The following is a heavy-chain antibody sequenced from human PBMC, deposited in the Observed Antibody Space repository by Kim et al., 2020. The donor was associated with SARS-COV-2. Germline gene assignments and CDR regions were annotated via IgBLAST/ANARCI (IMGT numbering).Heavy chain of an antibody. CDR3: GSHMCRSGVGYICDF. CDR1: GGSITTNTYH. D-gene: IGHD2-8*02. CDR2: IHYRGST. J-gene: IGHJ6*01. Sequence: SETLSLTCTVTGGSITTNTYHWGWIRQPPGKGLEWIGNIHYRGSTVYNPSLKSRVTMSVDTSKNRFSLKLTSVTAADTAVYYCGSHMCRSGVGYICDFWG. V-gene: IGHV4-39*01.